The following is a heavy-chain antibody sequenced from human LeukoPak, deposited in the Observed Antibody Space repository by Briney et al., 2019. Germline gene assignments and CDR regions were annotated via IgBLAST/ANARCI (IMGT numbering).Heavy chain of an antibody. CDR1: GFTFSSYS. V-gene: IGHV3-48*01. CDR2: ISSSSSTI. CDR3: ASFIVVVPAAIGAFDI. Sequence: GGSLRLSCAASGFTFSSYSMNWVRQAPGKGLEWVSYISSSSSTIYYADSVKGRFTISRDNAKNSLYLQMNSLRAEDTAVYYCASFIVVVPAAIGAFDIWGQGTMVTVSS. J-gene: IGHJ3*02. D-gene: IGHD2-2*01.